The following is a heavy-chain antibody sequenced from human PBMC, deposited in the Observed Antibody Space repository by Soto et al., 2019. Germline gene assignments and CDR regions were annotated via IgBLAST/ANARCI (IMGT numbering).Heavy chain of an antibody. CDR3: ARSAGWYAIHA. V-gene: IGHV4-4*02. CDR1: GDSVSSPYY. CDR2: VFDTGTT. J-gene: IGHJ5*02. Sequence: QVQLQESGPGLVKPSGTLSLTCAVSGDSVSSPYYWCWVRQPPGKGLEWIGEVFDTGTTSYNPSLRSRVTISMDKSINQFSLDLSSVTAADTAVYYCARSAGWYAIHAWGPGTPV. D-gene: IGHD6-19*01.